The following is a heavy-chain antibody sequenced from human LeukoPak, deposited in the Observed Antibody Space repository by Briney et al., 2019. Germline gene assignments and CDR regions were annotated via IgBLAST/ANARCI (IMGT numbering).Heavy chain of an antibody. CDR3: ARARVYGSGSYSGAFDI. D-gene: IGHD3-10*01. J-gene: IGHJ3*02. Sequence: PGGSLRLSCAASGFTFSSYDMHWVRHATGKGLEWVSAIGTAGDTYYPGSVKGRFTISRENAKNSLYLQMNSLRAGDTAVYYCARARVYGSGSYSGAFDIWGQGTMVTVSS. CDR1: GFTFSSYD. V-gene: IGHV3-13*01. CDR2: IGTAGDT.